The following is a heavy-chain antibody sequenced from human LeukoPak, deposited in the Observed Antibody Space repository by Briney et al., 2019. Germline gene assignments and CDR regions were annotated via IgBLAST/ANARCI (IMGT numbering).Heavy chain of an antibody. Sequence: SETLSLTCAVYGGSFSGYYWSWIRQPPGKGLEWIGEINHSGSTNYNPFLKSRVTISVDTSKNQFSLKLSSVTAADTAVYYCARCPRYWFDPWGQGTLVTVSS. CDR3: ARCPRYWFDP. J-gene: IGHJ5*02. V-gene: IGHV4-34*01. CDR1: GGSFSGYY. CDR2: INHSGST.